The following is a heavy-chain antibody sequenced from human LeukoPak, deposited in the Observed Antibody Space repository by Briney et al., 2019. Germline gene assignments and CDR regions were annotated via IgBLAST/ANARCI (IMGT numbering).Heavy chain of an antibody. J-gene: IGHJ6*02. Sequence: GRSLRLSCAASGFTFDDYAMRWVRQAPGKGLEWVSGISWNSGSIGYADSVKGRFTISRDNAKNTLYLQMNSLRAEDTAVYYCARIFEDSSSWYAYYYYGMDVWGQGTTVTVSS. D-gene: IGHD6-13*01. V-gene: IGHV3-9*01. CDR3: ARIFEDSSSWYAYYYYGMDV. CDR1: GFTFDDYA. CDR2: ISWNSGSI.